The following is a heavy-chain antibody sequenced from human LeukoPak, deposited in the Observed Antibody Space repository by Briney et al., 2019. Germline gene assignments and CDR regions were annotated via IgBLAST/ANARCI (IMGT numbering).Heavy chain of an antibody. V-gene: IGHV4-39*07. Sequence: PSETRSLTCIVSGGSISSSIYYWAWVRQPPGKGLECFGEINHSGSTNYNPSLKSRVTISVDTSKNQFSLKLSSVTAADTAVYYCATFPFSTTVTTGVVNWFDPWGQGTLVTVSS. CDR1: GGSISSSIYY. D-gene: IGHD4-11*01. CDR2: INHSGST. J-gene: IGHJ5*02. CDR3: ATFPFSTTVTTGVVNWFDP.